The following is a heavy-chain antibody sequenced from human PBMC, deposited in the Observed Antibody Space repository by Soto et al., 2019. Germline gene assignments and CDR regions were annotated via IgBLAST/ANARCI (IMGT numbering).Heavy chain of an antibody. Sequence: GASVKVSCKASGGTFSSYAISWVRQAPGQGLEWMGGIIPIFGTANYAQKFQGRVTITADKSTSTAYMELSSLRSEDTAVYYCASLGNLGYCSGGSCRIDYWGQGTLVTAPQ. CDR2: IIPIFGTA. J-gene: IGHJ4*02. V-gene: IGHV1-69*06. D-gene: IGHD2-15*01. CDR3: ASLGNLGYCSGGSCRIDY. CDR1: GGTFSSYA.